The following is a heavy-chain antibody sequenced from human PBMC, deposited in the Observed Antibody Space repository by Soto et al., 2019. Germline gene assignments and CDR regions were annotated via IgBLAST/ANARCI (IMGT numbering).Heavy chain of an antibody. CDR2: LNPNSGNT. D-gene: IGHD3-9*01. Sequence: QVQLVQSGAEVKKPGASVKLSCKASGYTFTSYVINWVRQATGQGLEWLGWLNPNSGNTGYAQKFQGIVTMTCNTAISTDYIELSSVRSEDSAVYYCASERTYFGDCWGQGTLVTVSS. V-gene: IGHV1-8*01. CDR3: ASERTYFGDC. J-gene: IGHJ4*02. CDR1: GYTFTSYV.